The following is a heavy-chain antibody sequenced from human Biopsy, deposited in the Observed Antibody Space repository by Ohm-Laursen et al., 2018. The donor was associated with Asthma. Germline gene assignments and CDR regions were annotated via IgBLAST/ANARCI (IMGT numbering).Heavy chain of an antibody. D-gene: IGHD1-7*01. CDR3: ARELELGGVGFGYYYYGMDV. V-gene: IGHV1-2*04. CDR2: INPNSGGT. CDR1: GYTFTGYY. Sequence: SVKVSCKASGYTFTGYYMHWVRQAPGQGLEWMGWINPNSGGTNYAQKFQGWVTMTRDTSISTAYMELSRLRSDDTAVYYCARELELGGVGFGYYYYGMDVWGQGTTVTVSS. J-gene: IGHJ6*02.